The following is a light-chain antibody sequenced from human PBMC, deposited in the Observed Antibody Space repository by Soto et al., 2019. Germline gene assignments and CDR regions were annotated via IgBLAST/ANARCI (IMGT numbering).Light chain of an antibody. CDR3: QQYYSTPWA. J-gene: IGKJ1*01. V-gene: IGKV4-1*01. CDR2: WAS. Sequence: DIVMTQSPDSLAVSLGERATINCKSSQSVLFANSKNYLAWYQQKPGEPPKLLVYWASTRESGVPDRFSGSGCGTDFTLTISSLQTEDVAVYYCQQYYSTPWAFGQGTKVEIK. CDR1: QSVLFANSKNY.